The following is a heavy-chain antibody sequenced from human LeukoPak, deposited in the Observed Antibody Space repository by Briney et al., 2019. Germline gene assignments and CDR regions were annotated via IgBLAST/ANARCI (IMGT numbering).Heavy chain of an antibody. CDR2: INPNSGGT. D-gene: IGHD3-16*02. CDR3: AASLMITFGGVIAPFDY. Sequence: ASVKVSCKASGYTFTGYYMHWVRQAPGQGLEWMGWINPNSGGTNYAQKFQGRVTMTRDTSISTAYMELSRLRSDDTAVYYCAASLMITFGGVIAPFDYWGQGTLVTVSS. J-gene: IGHJ4*02. CDR1: GYTFTGYY. V-gene: IGHV1-2*02.